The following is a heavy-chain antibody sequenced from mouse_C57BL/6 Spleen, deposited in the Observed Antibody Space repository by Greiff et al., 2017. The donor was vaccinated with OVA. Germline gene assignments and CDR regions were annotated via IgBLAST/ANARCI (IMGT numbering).Heavy chain of an antibody. CDR2: IYPRSGNT. J-gene: IGHJ2*01. CDR3: ARKGDYPYYFDY. V-gene: IGHV1-81*01. D-gene: IGHD2-4*01. CDR1: GYTFTSYG. Sequence: VQLQQSGAELARPGASVKLSCKASGYTFTSYGISWVKQRTGQGLEWIGEIYPRSGNTYYNEKFKGKATLTADKSSSTAYMELRSLTSEDSAVYFCARKGDYPYYFDYWGQGTTLTVAS.